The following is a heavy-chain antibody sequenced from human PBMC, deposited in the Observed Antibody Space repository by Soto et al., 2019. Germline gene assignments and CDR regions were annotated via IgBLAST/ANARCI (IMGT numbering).Heavy chain of an antibody. D-gene: IGHD3-16*01. Sequence: LRLSCAASGFKFSNYAMSWVRQAPGKGLEWVSLISATGGGTYYADSVKGRFTISRDNSHNTLYLQVHSLTAEDTAVYYCAKDRRAGGNSAFYFDFWGQGAQVTVSS. V-gene: IGHV3-23*01. CDR1: GFKFSNYA. CDR3: AKDRRAGGNSAFYFDF. CDR2: ISATGGGT. J-gene: IGHJ4*02.